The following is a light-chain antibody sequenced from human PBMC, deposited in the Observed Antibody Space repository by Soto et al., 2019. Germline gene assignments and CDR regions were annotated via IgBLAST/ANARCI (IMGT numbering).Light chain of an antibody. CDR2: GAS. Sequence: PGERGTLSCRASQSVNSNYLGWYQQNPGQVPRLLIYGASSRATGIPDRFSGSGSGTDFTLTISRLEPEDFAVYYCQHYGTSPRTFGQGTKVEI. J-gene: IGKJ1*01. CDR1: QSVNSNY. V-gene: IGKV3-20*01. CDR3: QHYGTSPRT.